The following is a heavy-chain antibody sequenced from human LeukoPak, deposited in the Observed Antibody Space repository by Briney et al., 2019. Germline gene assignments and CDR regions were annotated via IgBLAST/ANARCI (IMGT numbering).Heavy chain of an antibody. J-gene: IGHJ4*02. V-gene: IGHV3-9*01. D-gene: IGHD3-10*01. CDR1: GFTFDDYA. CDR3: AKRNTMVRGGPCFDY. Sequence: GGSLRLSCTASGFTFDDYAMHWVRQAPGKGLEWVSSISWNSESIGYADSVKGRFTISRDNSKDTLYLQMNDLRPDDTAIYYCAKRNTMVRGGPCFDYWGQGLLVTVSS. CDR2: ISWNSESI.